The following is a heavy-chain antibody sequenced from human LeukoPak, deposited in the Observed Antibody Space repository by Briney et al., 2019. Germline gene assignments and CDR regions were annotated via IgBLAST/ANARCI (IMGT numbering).Heavy chain of an antibody. Sequence: ASVKVSCKASGYTFTSYYMHWVRQPPGQGLEWMGIINPSGGSTSYAQKFQGRVTMTRDTSTSTVYMELSSLRSEDTAVYYCARGAYSSSWYSSRGTYYFDYWGQGTLVTVSS. D-gene: IGHD6-13*01. V-gene: IGHV1-46*01. CDR3: ARGAYSSSWYSSRGTYYFDY. J-gene: IGHJ4*02. CDR2: INPSGGST. CDR1: GYTFTSYY.